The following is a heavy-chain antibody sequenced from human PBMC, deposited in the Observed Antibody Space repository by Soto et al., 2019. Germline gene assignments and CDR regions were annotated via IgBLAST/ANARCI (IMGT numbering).Heavy chain of an antibody. CDR1: GGSVSSGNYY. V-gene: IGHV4-61*01. CDR2: FYYTGTT. Sequence: QVQLQESGPGLVKPSETLSLTCTVSGGSVSSGNYYWSWIRQPPRKGLEWIGYFYYTGTTNYNPSHTSQVPRSMDYSKSQFSLRLSSVTSAATAVYYGARSMSYSDGSNYSPFEYWGQGTPVSVAS. CDR3: ARSMSYSDGSNYSPFEY. J-gene: IGHJ4*02. D-gene: IGHD4-4*01.